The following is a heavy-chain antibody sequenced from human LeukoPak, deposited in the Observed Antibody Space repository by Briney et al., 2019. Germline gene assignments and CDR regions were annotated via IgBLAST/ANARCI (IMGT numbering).Heavy chain of an antibody. CDR2: IYSDGRI. J-gene: IGHJ4*02. V-gene: IGHV3-53*01. CDR3: ARESGYSYGLAGFFDY. Sequence: GVSLRLSCGASGFTVSSNYMSWVRQAPGKGLEWVSVIYSDGRIHYADSVKGRFTISRDDSKNTLYLQMNSLRAEDTAVYYCARESGYSYGLAGFFDYSGQGTLVTVSS. CDR1: GFTVSSNY. D-gene: IGHD5-18*01.